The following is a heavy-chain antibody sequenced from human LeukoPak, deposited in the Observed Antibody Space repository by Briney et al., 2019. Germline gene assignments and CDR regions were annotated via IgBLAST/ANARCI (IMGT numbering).Heavy chain of an antibody. V-gene: IGHV1-46*01. Sequence: GASVKVSCKASGYSFTSHYMHSVRQAPGQGLEWLGLINPSGSSTLYAQKFQGRVTMTRDMSTTTDYMELSSLRSEDTAVYYCARDNSVGDVAWWFDPWGQGTLVTVSS. CDR1: GYSFTSHY. J-gene: IGHJ5*02. CDR2: INPSGSST. D-gene: IGHD1-26*01. CDR3: ARDNSVGDVAWWFDP.